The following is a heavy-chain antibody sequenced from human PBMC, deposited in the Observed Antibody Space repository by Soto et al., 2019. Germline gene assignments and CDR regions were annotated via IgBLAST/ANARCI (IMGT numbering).Heavy chain of an antibody. J-gene: IGHJ4*02. D-gene: IGHD3-16*02. V-gene: IGHV4-34*01. CDR1: GGSFSGYY. CDR2: INHSGST. CDR3: ARGPLNFDY. Sequence: SETLSLTCAVYGGSFSGYYWSWIRQPPGKGLEWIGEINHSGSTNYNPSLKSRVTISVDTSKNQFSLKLSSVTAADTAVYYCARGPLNFDYWGQGTLVTVSS.